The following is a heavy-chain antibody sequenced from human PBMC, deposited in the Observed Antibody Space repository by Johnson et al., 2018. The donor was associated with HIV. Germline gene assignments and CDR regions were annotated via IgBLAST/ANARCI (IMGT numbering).Heavy chain of an antibody. V-gene: IGHV3-11*04. CDR3: ASSGDCSGGSCYRWHAFDI. J-gene: IGHJ3*02. CDR2: ISRSGSSI. CDR1: GFTFSDYY. D-gene: IGHD2-15*01. Sequence: QVQLVESGGGLVKPGGSLSLSCAASGFTFSDYYMSWIRQAPGKGLEWVSYISRSGSSIYYADSVKGRFTIFRDNAKNSLFLEISSLRAEDTAVYYCASSGDCSGGSCYRWHAFDIWGQGTMVTVSS.